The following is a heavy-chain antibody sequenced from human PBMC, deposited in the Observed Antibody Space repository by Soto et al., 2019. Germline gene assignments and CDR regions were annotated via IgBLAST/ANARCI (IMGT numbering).Heavy chain of an antibody. Sequence: GVSLRLSCAASGFTFSRYAVSWVRQAPGKGLEWASAISGSGGSTYYADSVKGRFTISRDNSKNTLYLQMNSLRAEDTAVYYCAKIPPAAGNYYYYGMDVWGQGTKVTVSS. CDR1: GFTFSRYA. J-gene: IGHJ6*02. V-gene: IGHV3-23*01. CDR2: ISGSGGST. CDR3: AKIPPAAGNYYYYGMDV. D-gene: IGHD6-13*01.